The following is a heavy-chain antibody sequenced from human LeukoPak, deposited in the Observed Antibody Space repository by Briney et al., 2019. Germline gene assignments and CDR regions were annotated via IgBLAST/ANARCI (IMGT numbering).Heavy chain of an antibody. Sequence: ASVKVSCKASGGTFSSYAISWVRQAPGQGREWMGRIIPIFGTANYAQKFQGRVTITTDESTSTAYMELSSLRSEDTDDYYGARTQHRIVATDTAWTDFDYWGQGTLVIVSS. CDR1: GGTFSSYA. CDR2: IIPIFGTA. V-gene: IGHV1-69*05. J-gene: IGHJ4*02. D-gene: IGHD6-13*01. CDR3: ARTQHRIVATDTAWTDFDY.